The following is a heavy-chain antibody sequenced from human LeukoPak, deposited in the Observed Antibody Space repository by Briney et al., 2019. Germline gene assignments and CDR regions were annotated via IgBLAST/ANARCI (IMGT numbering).Heavy chain of an antibody. CDR1: GGSIRSGDYY. J-gene: IGHJ4*02. D-gene: IGHD6-19*01. CDR3: ARVEYSSGWLDFDY. V-gene: IGHV4-30-4*08. CDR2: IYYSGST. Sequence: PSETLSLTCTVSGGSIRSGDYYWSWIRQPPGKGLEWIGYIYYSGSTYYNPSLKSRVTISVDTSKNQFSLKLSSVTAADTAVYYCARVEYSSGWLDFDYWGQGTLVTVSS.